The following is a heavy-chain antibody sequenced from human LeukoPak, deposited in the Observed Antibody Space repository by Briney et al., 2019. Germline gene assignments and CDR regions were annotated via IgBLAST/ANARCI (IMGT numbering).Heavy chain of an antibody. CDR2: ISSNGGST. D-gene: IGHD5-12*01. Sequence: GRSLRLSCAASGFTFSSYAMHWVRQAPGKGLEYVSAISSNGGSTYYANSVKGRFTISRDNAKNSLYLQMNSPRAEDTAVYYCARDNAGYDYWGQGTLVTVSS. CDR1: GFTFSSYA. J-gene: IGHJ4*02. CDR3: ARDNAGYDY. V-gene: IGHV3-64*01.